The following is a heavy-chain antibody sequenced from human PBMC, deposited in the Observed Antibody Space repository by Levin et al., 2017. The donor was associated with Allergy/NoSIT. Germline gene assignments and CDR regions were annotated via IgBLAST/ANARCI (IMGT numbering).Heavy chain of an antibody. D-gene: IGHD3-10*01. CDR2: ISSSGSTI. Sequence: NPGGSLRLSCAASGFTFSDYYMSWIRQAPGKGLEWVSYISSSGSTIYYADSVKGRFTISRDNAKNSLYLQMNSLRAEDTAVYYCARSAATGDYDYGMDVWGQGTTVTVSS. CDR3: ARSAATGDYDYGMDV. V-gene: IGHV3-11*01. J-gene: IGHJ6*02. CDR1: GFTFSDYY.